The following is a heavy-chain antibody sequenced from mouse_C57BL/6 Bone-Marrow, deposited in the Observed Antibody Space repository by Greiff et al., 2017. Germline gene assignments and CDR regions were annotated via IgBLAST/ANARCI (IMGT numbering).Heavy chain of an antibody. V-gene: IGHV1-69*01. CDR1: GYTFTSYW. CDR3: ARRGKSTTVVAHWYFDV. D-gene: IGHD1-1*01. CDR2: IDPSDSYT. Sequence: QVQLQQSGAELVMPGASVKLSCKASGYTFTSYWMHWVKQRPGQGLEWIGEIDPSDSYTNYNQKFKGKSTLTVDKSSSTAYMQLSSLTSEDSAVYYCARRGKSTTVVAHWYFDVWGTGTTVTVSS. J-gene: IGHJ1*03.